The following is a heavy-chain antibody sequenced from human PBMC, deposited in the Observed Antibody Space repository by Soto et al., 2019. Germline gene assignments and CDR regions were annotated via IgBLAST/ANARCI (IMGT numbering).Heavy chain of an antibody. J-gene: IGHJ5*02. D-gene: IGHD3-22*01. Sequence: QVQVVQSGAEVKKPGSSVKVSCKASGGTFSSYTISWVRQAPGQGLEWMGRIIPILGIANYAQKFQGRVTITADKSTSTAYMELSSLRSEDTAVYYCARPTSDYDSSGYYYAWGQGTLVTVSS. V-gene: IGHV1-69*02. CDR3: ARPTSDYDSSGYYYA. CDR2: IIPILGIA. CDR1: GGTFSSYT.